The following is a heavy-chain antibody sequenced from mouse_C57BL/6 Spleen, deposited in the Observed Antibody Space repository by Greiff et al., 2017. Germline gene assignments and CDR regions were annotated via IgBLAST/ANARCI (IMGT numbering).Heavy chain of an antibody. CDR2: IYPGDGDT. V-gene: IGHV1-80*01. CDR1: GYAFSSYW. CDR3: ARNGYYYGSSYWYFDG. J-gene: IGHJ1*03. Sequence: QVQLQQSGAELVKPGASVKISCKASGYAFSSYWMNWVKQRPGKGLEWIGQIYPGDGDTNYNGKFKGKATLTADKSSSTAYMQLSSLTSEDSAVYFCARNGYYYGSSYWYFDGWGTGTTVTVSS. D-gene: IGHD1-1*01.